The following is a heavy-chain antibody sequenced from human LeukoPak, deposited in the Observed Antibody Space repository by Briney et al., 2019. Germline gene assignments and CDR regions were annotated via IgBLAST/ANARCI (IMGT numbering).Heavy chain of an antibody. J-gene: IGHJ4*02. CDR2: INHSGST. D-gene: IGHD3-22*01. CDR1: GGSFSGYY. V-gene: IGHV4-34*01. Sequence: SETLPLTCAVYGGSFSGYYWSWIRQPPGKGLEWIGEINHSGSTNYNPSLKSRVTISVDTSKNQFSLKLSSVTAADTAVYYCASWDYYDSSGLDYWGQGTLVTVSS. CDR3: ASWDYYDSSGLDY.